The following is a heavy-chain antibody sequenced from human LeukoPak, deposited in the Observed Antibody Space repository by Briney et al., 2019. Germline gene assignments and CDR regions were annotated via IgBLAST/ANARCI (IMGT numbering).Heavy chain of an antibody. D-gene: IGHD1-7*01. CDR1: GGSTSSSTYR. V-gene: IGHV4-39*01. J-gene: IGHJ6*03. Sequence: SETLSLTCTVSGGSTSSSTYRWGWIRQPPGKGLEWIGNIYYSGNTYYNPSLKSRVTISVDTSKNQFSLKLTSVTAADTAVYYCARITGNYGRESYYYFYYMDVWGKGTTVTVSS. CDR3: ARITGNYGRESYYYFYYMDV. CDR2: IYYSGNT.